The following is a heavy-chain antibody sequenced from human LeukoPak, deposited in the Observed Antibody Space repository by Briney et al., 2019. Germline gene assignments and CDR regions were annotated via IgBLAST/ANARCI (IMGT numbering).Heavy chain of an antibody. CDR3: ARAPIVVVSTPSFDT. CDR2: IHISGST. D-gene: IGHD3-22*01. Sequence: KPSQTLSLTCTVSGGSINSGSYCWSWIRQSAGKGLEWIGHIHISGSTNYNPSLKSRVTISVDTSKNQFSLKLSSVTAADTAVYYCARAPIVVVSTPSFDTWGQGILVTVSS. J-gene: IGHJ5*02. V-gene: IGHV4-61*09. CDR1: GGSINSGSYC.